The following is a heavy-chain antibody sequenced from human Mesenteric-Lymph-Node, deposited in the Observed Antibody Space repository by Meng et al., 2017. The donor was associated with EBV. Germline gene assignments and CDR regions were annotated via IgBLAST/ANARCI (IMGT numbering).Heavy chain of an antibody. CDR3: ATDKYYFDS. CDR1: GFTFNNAW. D-gene: IGHD2/OR15-2a*01. V-gene: IGHV3-15*04. Sequence: GESVEGLVKLGGSLRLSCAASGFTFNNAWMSWVRQAPGKGLEWVGRMVPKSDGGTTEYAAPVKGRFIISRDESKNMMYLQMNSLKTEDTAVYHCATDKYYFDSWGQGTLVTVSS. J-gene: IGHJ4*02. CDR2: MVPKSDGGTT.